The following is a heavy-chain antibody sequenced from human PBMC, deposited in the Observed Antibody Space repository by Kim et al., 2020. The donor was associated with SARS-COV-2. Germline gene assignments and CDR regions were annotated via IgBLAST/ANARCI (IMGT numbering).Heavy chain of an antibody. CDR1: GGSFSGYY. J-gene: IGHJ5*02. CDR3: ARKVGDYDILTGYSRWPTFSS. CDR2: INHSGST. Sequence: SETLSLTCAVYGGSFSGYYWSWIRQPPGKGLEWIGEINHSGSTNYNPSLKSRVTISVDTSKNQFSLKLSSVTAADTAVYYCARKVGDYDILTGYSRWPTFSSWGQGTLVTVSS. D-gene: IGHD3-9*01. V-gene: IGHV4-34*01.